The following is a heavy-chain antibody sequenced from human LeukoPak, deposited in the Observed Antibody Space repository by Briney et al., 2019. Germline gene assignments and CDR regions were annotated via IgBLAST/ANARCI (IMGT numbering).Heavy chain of an antibody. Sequence: SETLSLTCTVSGGSISSYYWSWIRQPPGKGLEWIGYIYYSGSTNYNPSLKSRVTISVDTSKNQFSLKLSSVTAADTAVYYCARVSIVATIDYWGQGTLVTVSS. CDR2: IYYSGST. D-gene: IGHD5-12*01. CDR3: ARVSIVATIDY. CDR1: GGSISSYY. J-gene: IGHJ4*02. V-gene: IGHV4-59*12.